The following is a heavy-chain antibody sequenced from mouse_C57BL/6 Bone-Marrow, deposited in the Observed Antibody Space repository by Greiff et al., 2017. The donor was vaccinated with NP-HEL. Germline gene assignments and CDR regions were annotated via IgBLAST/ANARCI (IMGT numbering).Heavy chain of an antibody. J-gene: IGHJ3*01. D-gene: IGHD1-1*01. Sequence: VQLQQSGAELVRPGASVKLSCTASGFNIKDYYMHWVKQRPEQGLEWIGRIDPEDGDTEYAPKFQGKATMTADTSSNTAHLHLSTLTSEDTAVYYCTTYYYGSSSWFAYWGQGTLVTVSA. CDR2: IDPEDGDT. CDR3: TTYYYGSSSWFAY. CDR1: GFNIKDYY. V-gene: IGHV14-1*01.